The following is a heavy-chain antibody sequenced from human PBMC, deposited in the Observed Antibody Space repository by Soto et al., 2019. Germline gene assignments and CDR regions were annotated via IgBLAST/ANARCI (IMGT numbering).Heavy chain of an antibody. V-gene: IGHV4-59*01. CDR3: ARRALRLLEQDYYYYMDV. CDR2: IYYSGST. Sequence: SETLSLTCTVSGGSISSYYWSWIRQPPGKGLEWIGYIYYSGSTNYNPSLKSRVTISVDTSKNQFSLKLSSVTAADTAVYYCARRALRLLEQDYYYYMDVWGKGTTVTVSS. D-gene: IGHD3-3*01. CDR1: GGSISSYY. J-gene: IGHJ6*03.